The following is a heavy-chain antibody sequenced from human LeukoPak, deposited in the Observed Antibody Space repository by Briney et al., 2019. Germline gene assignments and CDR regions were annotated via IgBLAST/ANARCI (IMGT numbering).Heavy chain of an antibody. J-gene: IGHJ5*02. CDR1: GGSISSYC. D-gene: IGHD6-6*01. V-gene: IGHV4-59*01. Sequence: SETLSLTCTVSGGSISSYCWSWIRQPPGKGLEWIGYIYYSGSTNYNPSLKSRVTISVDTSKNQFSLKLSSVTAADTAVYYCARDSSNWFDPWGQGTLVTVSS. CDR3: ARDSSNWFDP. CDR2: IYYSGST.